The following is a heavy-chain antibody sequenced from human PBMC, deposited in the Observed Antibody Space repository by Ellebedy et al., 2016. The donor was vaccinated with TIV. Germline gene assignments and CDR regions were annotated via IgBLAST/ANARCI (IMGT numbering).Heavy chain of an antibody. V-gene: IGHV1-69*04. J-gene: IGHJ4*02. CDR1: GGTFSSYA. CDR2: IIPILGIA. D-gene: IGHD2-2*01. CDR3: ASSDCSSTSCFREGKFDY. Sequence: AASVKVSCKASGGTFSSYAISWVRQAPGQGLEWMGRIIPILGIANYAQKFQGRVTITADKSTSTAYMELSSLRSEDTAVYYCASSDCSSTSCFREGKFDYWGQGTLVTVSS.